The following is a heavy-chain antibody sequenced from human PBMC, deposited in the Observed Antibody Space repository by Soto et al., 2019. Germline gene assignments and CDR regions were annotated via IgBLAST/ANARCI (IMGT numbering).Heavy chain of an antibody. J-gene: IGHJ4*02. CDR3: ARVQGGGGAMVHNY. V-gene: IGHV4-59*12. Sequence: SETLSLTCTVSGGSISSYYWSWIRQPPGKGLEWIGYIYHSGSTYYNPSLKSRVTISVDTSKNQFSLKLSSVTAADTAVYYCARVQGGGGAMVHNYWGQGTLVTVSS. CDR2: IYHSGST. D-gene: IGHD5-18*01. CDR1: GGSISSYY.